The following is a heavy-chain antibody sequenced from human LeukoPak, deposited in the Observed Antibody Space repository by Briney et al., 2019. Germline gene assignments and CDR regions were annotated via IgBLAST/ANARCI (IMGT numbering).Heavy chain of an antibody. D-gene: IGHD3-22*01. CDR3: ARLYFYDTRPTLDP. Sequence: GGSLRLSCAASGFTFSDYYMSWIRQAPGKGLEWVSYISSGSRATNYADSVKGRFTISRDNAKKSLYLQMNSLRAEDTAVYYCARLYFYDTRPTLDPWGQGTLVTVSS. V-gene: IGHV3-11*06. J-gene: IGHJ5*02. CDR2: ISSGSRAT. CDR1: GFTFSDYY.